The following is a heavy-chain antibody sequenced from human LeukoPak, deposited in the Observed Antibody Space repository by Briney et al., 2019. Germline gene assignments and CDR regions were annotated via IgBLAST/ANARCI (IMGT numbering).Heavy chain of an antibody. Sequence: GGSLRLSCAASGFIFSSYAMHWVRDAPGKGLEWVGVISYDGSNKYYADSVKGRFTISRDNSKDTLYLQMNSLRAEDTAVYYCANSKYSSGWYNYWGQGALVTVSP. CDR1: GFIFSSYA. CDR2: ISYDGSNK. CDR3: ANSKYSSGWYNY. V-gene: IGHV3-30*04. J-gene: IGHJ4*02. D-gene: IGHD6-19*01.